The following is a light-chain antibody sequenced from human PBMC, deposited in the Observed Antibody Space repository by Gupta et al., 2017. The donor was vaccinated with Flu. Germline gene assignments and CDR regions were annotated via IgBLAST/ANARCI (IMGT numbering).Light chain of an antibody. V-gene: IGLV2-14*04. Sequence: QHPGKAPKLMIYDVIRRPSGISNRFSGSKSGNTASLTISGLQAEDEADYYGSSYTVFSTPQYVFGTGTKVTVL. J-gene: IGLJ1*01. CDR2: DVI. CDR3: SSYTVFSTPQYV.